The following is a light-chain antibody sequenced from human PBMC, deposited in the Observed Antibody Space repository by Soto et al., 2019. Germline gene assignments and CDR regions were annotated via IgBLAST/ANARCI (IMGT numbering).Light chain of an antibody. CDR2: DAS. J-gene: IGKJ4*01. CDR1: QSVSRY. Sequence: EIVLTQSPATLSLSPGERATLSCRASQSVSRYLAWYQQKPGQAPRLLIYDASNRATGIPARFSGSGSGTEFTLTISSLEHEEVAVYYCQQRSNWPPLTFGGGTKVEIK. CDR3: QQRSNWPPLT. V-gene: IGKV3-11*01.